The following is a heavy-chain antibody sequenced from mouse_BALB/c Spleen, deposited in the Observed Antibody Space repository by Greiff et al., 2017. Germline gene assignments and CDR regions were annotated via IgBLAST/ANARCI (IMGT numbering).Heavy chain of an antibody. CDR1: GFTFSSFG. J-gene: IGHJ2*01. V-gene: IGHV5-17*02. CDR3: ARSWFDY. Sequence: EVKLVESGGGLVQPGGSRKLSCAASGFTFSSFGMHWVRQAPEKGLEWVAYISSGSSTIYYADTVKGRFTISRDNPKNTLFLQMTSLRSEDTAMYYCARSWFDYWGQGTTLTVSS. CDR2: ISSGSSTI.